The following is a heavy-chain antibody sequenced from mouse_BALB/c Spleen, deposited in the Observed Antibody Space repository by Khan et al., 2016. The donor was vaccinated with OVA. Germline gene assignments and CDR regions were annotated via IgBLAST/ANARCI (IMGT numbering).Heavy chain of an antibody. CDR3: ARRIFSCYDRKAMDY. D-gene: IGHD2-12*01. J-gene: IGHJ4*01. CDR2: LWGDGRT. V-gene: IGHV2-3*01. Sequence: QVQLKESGPGLVAPSQSLSITCSVSGFALTSYGVSWSRQPPGTGLELLGILWGDGRTNFPSALRSRLSLSKDNSKSPVFLKLNSLHTDDIATYSCARRIFSCYDRKAMDYWGQGTSVTVSS. CDR1: GFALTSYG.